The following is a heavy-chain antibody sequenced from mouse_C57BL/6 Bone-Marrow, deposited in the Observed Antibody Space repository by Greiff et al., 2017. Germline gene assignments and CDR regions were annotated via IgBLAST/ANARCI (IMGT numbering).Heavy chain of an antibody. Sequence: EVKLMESGGGLVQPKGSLKLSCAASGFSFNTYAMNWVRQAPGKGLEWVARIRSKSNNYATYYADSVKDRFTISRDDSESMLYLQMNNLKTEDTAMYYCVRGVYDGYYDYWGQGTTLTVSS. CDR1: GFSFNTYA. CDR2: IRSKSNNYAT. D-gene: IGHD2-3*01. CDR3: VRGVYDGYYDY. J-gene: IGHJ2*01. V-gene: IGHV10-1*01.